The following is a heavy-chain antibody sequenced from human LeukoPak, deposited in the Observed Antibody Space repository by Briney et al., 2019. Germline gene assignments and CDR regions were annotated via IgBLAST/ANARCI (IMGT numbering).Heavy chain of an antibody. CDR2: MNPNSGNT. Sequence: ASVKVSCKASGYTFTSYDINWVRQATGQGLEWMGWMNPNSGNTGYAQKFQGRVTMTRNISISTAYMELSSLRSEDTAVYYCARTTIVATMGDFDYWGQGTLVTVSS. CDR1: GYTFTSYD. J-gene: IGHJ4*02. D-gene: IGHD5-12*01. CDR3: ARTTIVATMGDFDY. V-gene: IGHV1-8*01.